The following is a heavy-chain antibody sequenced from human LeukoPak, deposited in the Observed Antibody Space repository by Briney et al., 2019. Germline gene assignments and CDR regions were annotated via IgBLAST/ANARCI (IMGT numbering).Heavy chain of an antibody. CDR2: IYYSGST. Sequence: SETLSLTCTVSGGSISSYYWSWIRHPPGKGLEGIGYIYYSGSTNYNPSLKSRVTISVDTSKNQFSLKLSSVTAADTAVYYCARAGGYYYYGMDVWGQEPTVSVSS. V-gene: IGHV4-59*01. CDR1: GGSISSYY. D-gene: IGHD3-10*01. CDR3: ARAGGYYYYGMDV. J-gene: IGHJ6*02.